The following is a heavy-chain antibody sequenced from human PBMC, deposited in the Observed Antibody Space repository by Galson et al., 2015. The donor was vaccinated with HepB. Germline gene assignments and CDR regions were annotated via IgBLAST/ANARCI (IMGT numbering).Heavy chain of an antibody. Sequence: ETLSLTCNASGGSISSSSYYWGWIRQPPGKGLEWIGNIYYSGSTYYSPSLKSRVTISVDTSKNQFSLKLSSVTAGDTAVYYCARDGSGYGGGGGMDVWGQGTTVTVSS. CDR3: ARDGSGYGGGGGMDV. CDR1: GGSISSSSYY. J-gene: IGHJ6*02. CDR2: IYYSGST. V-gene: IGHV4-39*07. D-gene: IGHD5-12*01.